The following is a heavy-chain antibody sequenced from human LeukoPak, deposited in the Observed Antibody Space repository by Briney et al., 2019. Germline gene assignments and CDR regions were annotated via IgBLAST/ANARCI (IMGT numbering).Heavy chain of an antibody. J-gene: IGHJ4*02. CDR1: GFTVSSNY. D-gene: IGHD2-21*02. Sequence: GGSLRLSCAASGFTVSSNYMSWVRQAPGEGLEWVSVIYSGGSTYYADSVKGRFTISRHNSKNTLYLQMNSLRAEDTAVYYCARDRGNCGGDCYSDWGQGTLVTVSS. CDR3: ARDRGNCGGDCYSD. CDR2: IYSGGST. V-gene: IGHV3-53*04.